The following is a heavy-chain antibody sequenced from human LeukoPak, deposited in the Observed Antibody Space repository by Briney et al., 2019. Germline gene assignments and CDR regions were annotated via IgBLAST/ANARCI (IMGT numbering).Heavy chain of an antibody. CDR1: GGSFSGYY. D-gene: IGHD3-10*01. V-gene: IGHV4-34*01. CDR3: ARGRTTYGSGSYYPNRFDY. CDR2: INHSGST. J-gene: IGHJ4*02. Sequence: PSETLSLTCAVYGGSFSGYYWSWIRQPPGKGLEWIREINHSGSTNYNPSLKSRVTISVDTSKNQFSLKLSSVTAADTAVYYCARGRTTYGSGSYYPNRFDYWGQGTLVTVSS.